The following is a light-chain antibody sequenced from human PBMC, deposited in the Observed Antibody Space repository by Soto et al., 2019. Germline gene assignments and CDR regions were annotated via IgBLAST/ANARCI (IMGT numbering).Light chain of an antibody. CDR3: QQYGSSPST. CDR2: GAS. V-gene: IGKV3-20*01. CDR1: QRVSSSY. Sequence: EIVLTQSPGTLSLSPGERATLSCRASQRVSSSYLAWYQQTPGQAPRLLIYGASSRATGIPDRFSGSGSGTDFTLTISRLETEDFAVYYCQQYGSSPSTFGQGTKLEIK. J-gene: IGKJ2*01.